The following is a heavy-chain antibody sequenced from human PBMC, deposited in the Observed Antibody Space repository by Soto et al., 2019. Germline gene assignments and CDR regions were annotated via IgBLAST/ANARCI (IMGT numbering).Heavy chain of an antibody. D-gene: IGHD3-10*01. CDR2: INAGNGNT. V-gene: IGHV1-3*01. CDR3: ARVRRRYYGSGSYYNAAFDI. Sequence: ASVKVSCKASGYTFTSYAMHWVRQAPGQRLEWMGWINAGNGNTKYSQKFQGRVTITRDTSASTAYMELSSLRSEDTAVYYCARVRRRYYGSGSYYNAAFDIWGHGTMVTVSS. CDR1: GYTFTSYA. J-gene: IGHJ3*02.